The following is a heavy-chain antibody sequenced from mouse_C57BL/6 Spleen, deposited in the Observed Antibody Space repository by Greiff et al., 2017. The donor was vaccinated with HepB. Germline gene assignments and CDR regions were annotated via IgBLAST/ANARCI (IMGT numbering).Heavy chain of an antibody. V-gene: IGHV1-53*01. CDR3: ARSGGNYPAWFAY. Sequence: VQLQQPGTELVKPGASVKLSCKASGYTFTSYWMHWVKQRPGQGLEWIGNINPSNGGTNYNEKFKSKATLTVDKSSSTAYMQLSSLTSEDSAVYYCARSGGNYPAWFAYWGQGTLVTVSA. J-gene: IGHJ3*01. CDR2: INPSNGGT. CDR1: GYTFTSYW. D-gene: IGHD2-1*01.